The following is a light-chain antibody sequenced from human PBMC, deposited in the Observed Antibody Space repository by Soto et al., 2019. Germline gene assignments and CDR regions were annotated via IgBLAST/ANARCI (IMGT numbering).Light chain of an antibody. Sequence: DIVMTQSPDSLAVSLGERATINCKSSQSVLYSSNNKNYLAWYQQKPGQPPKVLIYWASTRESGVPDRFSGSGSGTDFTLTIRSLQAEDVEVYYCQQYLLSPLTFGGGTNVEIK. J-gene: IGKJ4*01. CDR2: WAS. CDR1: QSVLYSSNNKNY. CDR3: QQYLLSPLT. V-gene: IGKV4-1*01.